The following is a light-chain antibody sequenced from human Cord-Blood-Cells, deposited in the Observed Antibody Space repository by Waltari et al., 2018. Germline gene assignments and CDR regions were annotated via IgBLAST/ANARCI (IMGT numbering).Light chain of an antibody. CDR2: EGS. CDR1: SSDVGSYNL. J-gene: IGLJ1*01. CDR3: CSYAGSSTFVV. V-gene: IGLV2-23*03. Sequence: QSALTQPASVSGSPGQSITISCTGTSSDVGSYNLFSWYQQHPGKAPKLMIYEGSKRPSGVSNRFSGSKSGNTASLTISGLQAEDEADYYCCSYAGSSTFVVFGTGTKVTVL.